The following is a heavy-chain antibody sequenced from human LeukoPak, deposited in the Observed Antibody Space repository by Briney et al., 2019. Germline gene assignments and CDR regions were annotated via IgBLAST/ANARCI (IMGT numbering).Heavy chain of an antibody. CDR2: ISYDGSNK. Sequence: GGSLRLSCAASGLTFSSYAMHWVRQAPGKGLEWVAVISYDGSNKYYADSVKGRFTISRDNSKNTLYLQMNSLRAEDTAVYYCARAPYYYDSSGYYFVRDALDYWGQGTLVTVSS. D-gene: IGHD3-22*01. CDR3: ARAPYYYDSSGYYFVRDALDY. CDR1: GLTFSSYA. J-gene: IGHJ4*02. V-gene: IGHV3-30-3*01.